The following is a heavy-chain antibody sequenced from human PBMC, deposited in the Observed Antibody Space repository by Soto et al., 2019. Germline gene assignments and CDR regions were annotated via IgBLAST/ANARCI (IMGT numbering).Heavy chain of an antibody. CDR1: GGSIGSYY. Sequence: PSETLSLTCTVSGGSIGSYYWSWIRQSPGKGLEWIGYVHYSGSTNYNPSLKSRVTISVDTSKNQFSLKLTSVTAADTAVYYCAKGFLVTYNWFDPWGQGTLVTVSS. J-gene: IGHJ5*02. CDR3: AKGFLVTYNWFDP. V-gene: IGHV4-59*01. D-gene: IGHD2-21*02. CDR2: VHYSGST.